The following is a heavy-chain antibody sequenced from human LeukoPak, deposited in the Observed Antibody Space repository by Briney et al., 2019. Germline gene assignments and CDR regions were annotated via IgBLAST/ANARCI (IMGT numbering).Heavy chain of an antibody. D-gene: IGHD3-3*01. CDR2: ISGSAGST. CDR1: GFTFSSYA. V-gene: IGHV3-23*01. CDR3: AKESRITIFGVVIPWFDP. Sequence: GGSLRLSCAASGFTFSSYAMSWVRQAPGKGLEWVSAISGSAGSTYYADSVKGRFTISRDNSKNTLYLQMSSLRAEDTAVYYCAKESRITIFGVVIPWFDPWGQGTLVTVSS. J-gene: IGHJ5*02.